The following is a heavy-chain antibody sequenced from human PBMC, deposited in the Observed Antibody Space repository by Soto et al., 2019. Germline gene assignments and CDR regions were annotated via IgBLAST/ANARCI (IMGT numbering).Heavy chain of an antibody. Sequence: QITLKESGPTLVKPTQTLTLTCTFSGFSLTTSGVGVGWICQPPGKALEWLTLIYWDDDKRYSPSLKSRLTITKDTSNNLVVLTMTNMDPVDTATCYCAYRGRADDAFDIWGQGTVVTVSS. J-gene: IGHJ3*02. CDR3: AYRGRADDAFDI. CDR1: GFSLTTSGVG. CDR2: IYWDDDK. V-gene: IGHV2-5*02.